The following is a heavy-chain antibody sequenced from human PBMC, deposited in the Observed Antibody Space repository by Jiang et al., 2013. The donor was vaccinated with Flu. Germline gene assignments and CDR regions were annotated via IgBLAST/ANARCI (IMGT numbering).Heavy chain of an antibody. Sequence: QTLSLTCAISGDSVSSHSAAWNWIRQSSSRGLEWLGRTYYRSKWYTDYAVFVKSRININPDTSKNQFSLQLHSVTPEDTAVYYCTREDYFGSGTSYYYYGMDVWGQGPRSPSP. CDR1: GDSVSSHSAA. V-gene: IGHV6-1*01. D-gene: IGHD3-10*01. CDR2: TYYRSKWYT. CDR3: TREDYFGSGTSYYYYGMDV. J-gene: IGHJ6*02.